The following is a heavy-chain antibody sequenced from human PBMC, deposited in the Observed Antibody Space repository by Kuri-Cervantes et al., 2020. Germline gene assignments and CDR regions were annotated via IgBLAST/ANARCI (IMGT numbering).Heavy chain of an antibody. D-gene: IGHD3-9*01. CDR2: ISSSSSTI. Sequence: GGSLRLSCAASGFTFSSYSMNWVRQAPGKGLEWVSYISSSSSTIYYADSVKGRFTISRDNAKNSLYLQMNSLRAEDTAVYYCARGGRYFDWLDKALVGPYNWFDPWGQGTLVTVSS. CDR1: GFTFSSYS. J-gene: IGHJ5*02. CDR3: ARGGRYFDWLDKALVGPYNWFDP. V-gene: IGHV3-48*04.